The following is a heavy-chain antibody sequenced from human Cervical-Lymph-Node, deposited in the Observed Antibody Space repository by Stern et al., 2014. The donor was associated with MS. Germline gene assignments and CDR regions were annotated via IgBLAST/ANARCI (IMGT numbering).Heavy chain of an antibody. CDR1: GFTFSSYG. D-gene: IGHD4-23*01. J-gene: IGHJ4*02. V-gene: IGHV3-33*01. CDR3: ARDPTMTTVVTTFDY. CDR2: IWYDGSNK. Sequence: VQLEESGGGVVQPGRSLRLSCAASGFTFSSYGMHWVRQAPGKGLEWVAVIWYDGSNKYYADSVKGRFTISRDNSKNTLYLQMNSLRAEDTAVYYCARDPTMTTVVTTFDYWGQGTLVTVSS.